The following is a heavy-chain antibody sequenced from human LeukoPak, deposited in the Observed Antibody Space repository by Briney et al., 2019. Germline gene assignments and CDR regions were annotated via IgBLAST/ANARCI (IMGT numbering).Heavy chain of an antibody. CDR3: AKEELYYYGSGTYYNLAPFDY. CDR1: GYIFSSYA. J-gene: IGHJ4*02. Sequence: QPGGSLRLSCEASGYIFSSYAMSWVRQAPGKGLEWVSVISNSGATTDYADSVKGRFTISRDNSKNTLSLQMSSLRAEDTAVYYCAKEELYYYGSGTYYNLAPFDYWGQGTLVTVSS. CDR2: ISNSGATT. D-gene: IGHD3-10*01. V-gene: IGHV3-23*01.